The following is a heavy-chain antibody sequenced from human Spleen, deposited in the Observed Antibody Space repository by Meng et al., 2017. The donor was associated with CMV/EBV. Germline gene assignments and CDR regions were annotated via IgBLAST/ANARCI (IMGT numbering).Heavy chain of an antibody. V-gene: IGHV3-66*02. Sequence: GGSLRLSCAPSGFTFSNYAMSWVRQAPGKGLEWVSVIYLGSNTYYEDFVKGRFTISRDNSKNTLYLQMNSLRPEDTAVYYCARAHPGSGKGLDLWGQGTLVTSPQ. CDR2: IYLGSNT. CDR1: GFTFSNYA. D-gene: IGHD3-10*01. CDR3: ARAHPGSGKGLDL. J-gene: IGHJ4*02.